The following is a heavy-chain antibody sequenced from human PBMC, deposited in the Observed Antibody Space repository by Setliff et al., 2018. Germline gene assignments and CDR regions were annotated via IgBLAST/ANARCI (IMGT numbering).Heavy chain of an antibody. J-gene: IGHJ3*02. CDR1: RFTFSNYW. CDR2: IKEDGSEK. Sequence: GGSLRLSCAASRFTFSNYWMSWVRQAPGKGLEWVANIKEDGSEKYYVDSVKGRFTISRDNAKNSLYLQMNSLRAEDTAVYYCARDRLHYYDSSGSDAFDIWGQGTMVTVSS. CDR3: ARDRLHYYDSSGSDAFDI. V-gene: IGHV3-7*03. D-gene: IGHD3-22*01.